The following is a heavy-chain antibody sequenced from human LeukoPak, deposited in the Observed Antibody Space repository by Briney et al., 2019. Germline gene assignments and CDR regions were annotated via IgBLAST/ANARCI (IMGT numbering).Heavy chain of an antibody. D-gene: IGHD2-15*01. V-gene: IGHV1-2*02. CDR3: AVLSGGYCSGGSCYTTFDY. Sequence: VASVKVSCKASGYTFTGYYMHWVRQAPGQGLEWMGWINPNSGGTNYAQKFQGRVTMTRDTSISTAYMELSRLRSDDTAVYYCAVLSGGYCSGGSCYTTFDYWGQGTLVTVSS. CDR1: GYTFTGYY. J-gene: IGHJ4*02. CDR2: INPNSGGT.